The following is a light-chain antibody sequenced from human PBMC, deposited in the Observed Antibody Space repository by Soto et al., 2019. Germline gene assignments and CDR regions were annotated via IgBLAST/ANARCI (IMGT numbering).Light chain of an antibody. Sequence: DIQMTQSPSTLSGSVGDRVTITRRASQSINTWLAWYQQKPGKAPKLLIYKASSLESGVPSRFSGSGSGTEFTLTISSLQPDDFATYYCQQYNSYSRTFGQGTKVDIK. CDR1: QSINTW. CDR2: KAS. J-gene: IGKJ1*01. CDR3: QQYNSYSRT. V-gene: IGKV1-5*03.